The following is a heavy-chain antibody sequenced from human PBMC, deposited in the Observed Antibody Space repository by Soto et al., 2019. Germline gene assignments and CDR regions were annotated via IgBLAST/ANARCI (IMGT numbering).Heavy chain of an antibody. CDR3: AREIVTAGGNNYFDP. J-gene: IGHJ5*02. CDR1: GGTVASSHW. Sequence: SEPLSLTCVFSGGTVASSHWWSRVRQSPGRGLEWIGNVYHTGDTNFNPSLQSRVTFSVDKSNNQFSLRLTSVTAADTAVYFCAREIVTAGGNNYFDPWGPGTLVTVSS. D-gene: IGHD2-21*02. CDR2: VYHTGDT. V-gene: IGHV4-4*02.